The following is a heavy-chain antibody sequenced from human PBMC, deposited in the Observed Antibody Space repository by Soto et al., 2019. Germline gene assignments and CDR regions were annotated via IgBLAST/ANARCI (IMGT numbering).Heavy chain of an antibody. V-gene: IGHV1-69*01. CDR2: ILPIFGTA. D-gene: IGHD5-12*01. Sequence: GASVKGSCKASGGTLSSYAISWVGQAPGQRLKWRGGILPIFGTANSAQKFQGRVTITADESTSTAYMELSSLRSEDTAVYYFARPVATTRGYYYYYGMDVWGQGTTVTVSS. CDR1: GGTLSSYA. CDR3: ARPVATTRGYYYYYGMDV. J-gene: IGHJ6*02.